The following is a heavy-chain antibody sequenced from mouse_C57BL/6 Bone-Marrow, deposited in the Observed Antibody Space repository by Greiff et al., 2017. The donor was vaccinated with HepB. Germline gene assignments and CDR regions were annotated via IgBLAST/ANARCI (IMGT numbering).Heavy chain of an antibody. D-gene: IGHD1-1*01. CDR2: INPNNGGT. Sequence: VQLQQSGPELVKPGASVKISCKASGYTFTDYYMNWVKQSNGKSLEWIGDINPNNGGTSYNQKFKGKATLTVDKSSSTAYIELRSLTSEDSAVYYCARRTVVASDYWGQGTTLTVSS. CDR3: ARRTVVASDY. CDR1: GYTFTDYY. V-gene: IGHV1-26*01. J-gene: IGHJ2*01.